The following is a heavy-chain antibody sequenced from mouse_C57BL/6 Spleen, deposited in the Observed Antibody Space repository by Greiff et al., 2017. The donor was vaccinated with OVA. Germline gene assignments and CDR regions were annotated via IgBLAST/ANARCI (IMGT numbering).Heavy chain of an antibody. CDR3: ARDTHRGFAY. V-gene: IGHV5-4*01. Sequence: EVQLVESGGGLVKPGGSLKLSCAASGFTFSSYAMSWVRQTPEKRLEWVATISDGGSYTYYPDNVKGRFTISRDNAKNNLYLQMSHLKSEDTAMYYCARDTHRGFAYWGQGTLVTVSA. CDR2: ISDGGSYT. CDR1: GFTFSSYA. J-gene: IGHJ3*01.